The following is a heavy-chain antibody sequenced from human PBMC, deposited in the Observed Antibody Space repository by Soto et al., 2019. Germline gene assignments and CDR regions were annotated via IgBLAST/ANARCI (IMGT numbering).Heavy chain of an antibody. J-gene: IGHJ4*02. CDR2: VYYDGSNQ. Sequence: QVQLVESGGGVVQPGTSLRLSCAASGFTFKNYGMHWVRQAPGKGLEWVAIVYYDGSNQYYADSVKGRFTISRDNSKNTLYLQMNSLRVDDTAMYYCARDLSDYWGQGTLVPVSS. CDR1: GFTFKNYG. CDR3: ARDLSDY. V-gene: IGHV3-33*01.